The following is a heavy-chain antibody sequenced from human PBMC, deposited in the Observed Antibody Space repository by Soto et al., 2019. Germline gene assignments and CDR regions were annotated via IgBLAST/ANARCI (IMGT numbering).Heavy chain of an antibody. CDR3: ARDTPYYYDSGASYFDY. CDR2: ISSSSSYI. V-gene: IGHV3-21*01. J-gene: IGHJ4*02. Sequence: PGGSLRLSCAASGFTFSSYSMHLVRQAPGKGLEWVSSISSSSSYIYYADSVKGRFTISRDNAKNSLYLQMNSLRAEDTAVYYCARDTPYYYDSGASYFDYWGQGT. D-gene: IGHD3-22*01. CDR1: GFTFSSYS.